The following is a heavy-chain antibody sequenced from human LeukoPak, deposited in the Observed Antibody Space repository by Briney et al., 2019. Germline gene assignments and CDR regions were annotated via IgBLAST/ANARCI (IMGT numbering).Heavy chain of an antibody. D-gene: IGHD5-12*01. CDR3: AREDIVATIADY. CDR2: LDPKSGGT. V-gene: IGHV1-2*02. CDR1: GYTLTDNH. J-gene: IGHJ4*02. Sequence: ASVKVSCKASGYTLTDNHLYWVRQAPGQGLEWMGWLDPKSGGTNLAQNFQGRLTMTRDTSTSTAYMELSRLTFDDTAVYYCAREDIVATIADYWGQGTLVTVSP.